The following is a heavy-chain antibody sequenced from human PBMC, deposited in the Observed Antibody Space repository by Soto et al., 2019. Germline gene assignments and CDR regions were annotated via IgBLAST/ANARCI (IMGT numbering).Heavy chain of an antibody. CDR3: ARVNLKYTSSWPYYFDY. CDR1: GFTFSRYS. CDR2: MSSSSSTI. D-gene: IGHD6-13*01. J-gene: IGHJ4*02. V-gene: IGHV3-48*02. Sequence: EVKLVDSGGGLVQPGGSLRLSCAASGFTFSRYSMNWVRQAPGKGLEWVSYMSSSSSTIYYADSVKGRFTISRDNAKNSLYLQMNSLRDEDTAVYYCARVNLKYTSSWPYYFDYWGQGTLVTVSS.